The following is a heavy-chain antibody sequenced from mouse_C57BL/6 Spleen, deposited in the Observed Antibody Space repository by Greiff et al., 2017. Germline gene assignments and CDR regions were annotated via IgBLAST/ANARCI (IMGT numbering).Heavy chain of an antibody. D-gene: IGHD1-1*01. CDR2: INPSNGGT. J-gene: IGHJ2*01. V-gene: IGHV1-53*01. CDR1: GYTFTSYW. CDR3: ARSDITTVAAYFDY. Sequence: QVQLQQSGTELVKPGASVKLSCKASGYTFTSYWMHWVKQRPGQGLEWIGNINPSNGGTNYNEKFKSKATLTVDKSSSTAYMQLSSLTSEDSAVYYCARSDITTVAAYFDYWGQGTTLTVSS.